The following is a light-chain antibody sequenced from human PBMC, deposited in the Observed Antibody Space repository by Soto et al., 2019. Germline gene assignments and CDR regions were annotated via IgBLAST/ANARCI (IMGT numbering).Light chain of an antibody. CDR2: EVS. J-gene: IGLJ1*01. CDR1: SSDVGGYNY. CDR3: SSYSSSSTPYV. V-gene: IGLV2-14*01. Sequence: QSALTQPASVSGSPGQSITISCTGTSSDVGGYNYVSWYQQHPGKAPKLMLSEVSNRPSGLSNRFSGSKSGNTASLTISGLQADDESDYDCSSYSSSSTPYVFGTGTKLTVL.